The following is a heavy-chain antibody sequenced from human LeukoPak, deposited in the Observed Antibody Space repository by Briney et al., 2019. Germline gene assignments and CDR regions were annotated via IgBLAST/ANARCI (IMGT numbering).Heavy chain of an antibody. J-gene: IGHJ4*02. CDR2: ISSSGSTI. CDR1: GFTFSSYE. Sequence: GGSLRLSCAASGFTFSSYEMNWVRQAPGKGLEWDSYISSSGSTIYYADSVKGRFTISRDNAKNSLYLQMNSLRAEDTAVYYCASVLYGDYLSGFDYWGQGTLVTVSS. CDR3: ASVLYGDYLSGFDY. D-gene: IGHD4-17*01. V-gene: IGHV3-48*03.